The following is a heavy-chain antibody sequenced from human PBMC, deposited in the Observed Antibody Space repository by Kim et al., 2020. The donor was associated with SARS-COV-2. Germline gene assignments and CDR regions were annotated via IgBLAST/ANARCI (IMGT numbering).Heavy chain of an antibody. CDR3: ATVKHYYDSSGYDY. J-gene: IGHJ4*02. CDR1: GFTFSSYD. V-gene: IGHV3-13*04. D-gene: IGHD3-22*01. CDR2: IGTAGDT. Sequence: GGSLRLSCAASGFTFSSYDMHWVRQATGKGLEWVSTIGTAGDTYYPGSVKGRCTISSGNAKNSLYLQTNSLRAGDTTVYYCATVKHYYDSSGYDYWGQGTLGTVS.